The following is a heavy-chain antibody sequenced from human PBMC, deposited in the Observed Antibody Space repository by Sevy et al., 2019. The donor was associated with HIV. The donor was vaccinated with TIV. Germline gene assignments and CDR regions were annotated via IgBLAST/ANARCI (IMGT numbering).Heavy chain of an antibody. CDR2: ISSSGSTI. V-gene: IGHV3-11*01. D-gene: IGHD2-21*02. J-gene: IGHJ4*02. CDR1: GFTFSDYY. Sequence: GGSLRLSCAASGFTFSDYYMSWIRQAPGKGLEWVSYISSSGSTIYYADSVKGRFTISRDNANNSLYLQMNSLRGDDTAVYYCARDGLGCDGDRYSGDFDYWGQGTLVTVSS. CDR3: ARDGLGCDGDRYSGDFDY.